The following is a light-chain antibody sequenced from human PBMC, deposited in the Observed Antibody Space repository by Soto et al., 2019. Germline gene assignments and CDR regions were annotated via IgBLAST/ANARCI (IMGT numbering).Light chain of an antibody. Sequence: QSALTQPASVSGSPGQSITISCTGTSSDVGGYNFVSWFQQHPGNAPKLIIYEVNNRPSGVSNRFSGSKSGSTASLTISGLQAEDEADYYCTSYTSSNTGVFGGGTKLTVL. CDR3: TSYTSSNTGV. J-gene: IGLJ3*02. CDR1: SSDVGGYNF. CDR2: EVN. V-gene: IGLV2-14*01.